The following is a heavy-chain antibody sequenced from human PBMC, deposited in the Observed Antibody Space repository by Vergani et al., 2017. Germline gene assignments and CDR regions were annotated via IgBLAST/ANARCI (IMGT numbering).Heavy chain of an antibody. CDR2: IDHTGRP. Sequence: QVQLQQWGGGLLKPSETLSLTCVVNGGSFTSYHWTWIRQSPGEGLEWVGDIDHTGRPYYNPSPKSRLTMSVDKSRNQFSLTLNSVTATDTAIYFCARVNTETNGHLYYYYYMDVWGQGTAVTVS. V-gene: IGHV4-34*01. CDR1: GGSFTSYH. J-gene: IGHJ6*03. CDR3: ARVNTETNGHLYYYYYMDV. D-gene: IGHD4-11*01.